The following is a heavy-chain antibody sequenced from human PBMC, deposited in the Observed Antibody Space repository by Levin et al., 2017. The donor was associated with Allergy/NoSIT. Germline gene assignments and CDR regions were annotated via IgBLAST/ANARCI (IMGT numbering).Heavy chain of an antibody. D-gene: IGHD3-22*01. CDR1: GGTFSSYA. CDR2: IIPIFGTA. V-gene: IGHV1-69*06. J-gene: IGHJ3*02. CDR3: ATTPNYYDSSGYYQGAFDI. Sequence: ASVKVSCKASGGTFSSYAISWVRQAPGQGLEWMGGIIPIFGTANYAQKFQGRVTITADKSTSTAYMELSSLRSEDTAVYYCATTPNYYDSSGYYQGAFDIWGQGTMVTVSS.